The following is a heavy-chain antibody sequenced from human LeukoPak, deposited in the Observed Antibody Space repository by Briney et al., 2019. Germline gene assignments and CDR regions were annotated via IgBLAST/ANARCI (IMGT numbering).Heavy chain of an antibody. CDR3: ARTGRAFITTTYGMDV. CDR1: GFTFSSYG. CDR2: IWYDGSNK. Sequence: GGSLRLSCAVSGFTFSSYGMHWVRQAPGKGLEWVAVIWYDGSNKYYADSVKGRFTISRDNSKNTLYLQMNSLRAEDTAVYYCARTGRAFITTTYGMDVWGQGTTVTVSS. D-gene: IGHD3-22*01. J-gene: IGHJ6*02. V-gene: IGHV3-33*01.